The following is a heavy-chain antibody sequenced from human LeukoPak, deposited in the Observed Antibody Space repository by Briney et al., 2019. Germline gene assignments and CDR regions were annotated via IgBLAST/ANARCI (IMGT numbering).Heavy chain of an antibody. V-gene: IGHV3-30*18. J-gene: IGHJ4*02. CDR1: GFTFRSYG. CDR3: AKHNIDY. D-gene: IGHD1-1*01. Sequence: GGSLRLSCAASGFTFRSYGMHWVRQAPGKGLEWVAVISYDGSNKYYVDSVKGRFTISRDNSKNTLYLQMNSLRAEDTAVYYCAKHNIDYWGQGTLVTVSS. CDR2: ISYDGSNK.